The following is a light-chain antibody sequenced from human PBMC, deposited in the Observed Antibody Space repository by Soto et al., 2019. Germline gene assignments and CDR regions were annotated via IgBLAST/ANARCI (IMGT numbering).Light chain of an antibody. CDR2: GAS. CDR1: QSVGIN. Sequence: EIVMTQSPATLSVSPGERATLSCRASQSVGINVAWYQQKPGQAPRLLIYGASSRATGVPARFSGSGSGTEFTLTITSLQSEDSAVYFCQQYNNWPRTLGQGTKVDIK. J-gene: IGKJ1*01. CDR3: QQYNNWPRT. V-gene: IGKV3-15*01.